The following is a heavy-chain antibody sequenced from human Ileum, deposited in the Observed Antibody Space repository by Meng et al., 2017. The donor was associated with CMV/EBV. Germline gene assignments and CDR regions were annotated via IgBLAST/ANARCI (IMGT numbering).Heavy chain of an antibody. CDR3: SSLGDY. J-gene: IGHJ4*02. V-gene: IGHV3-30*02. CDR1: VLTFSSNG. D-gene: IGHD3-16*01. CDR2: VRSDGSNK. Sequence: QVQSVESGGGGVQPGGSLSISCAVSVLTFSSNGMHWVRQASGKGLEWVAFVRSDGSNKYYADSVKGRFTISRDNSENTLFLQMNSLRADDTAVYYCSSLGDYWGQGTLVTVSS.